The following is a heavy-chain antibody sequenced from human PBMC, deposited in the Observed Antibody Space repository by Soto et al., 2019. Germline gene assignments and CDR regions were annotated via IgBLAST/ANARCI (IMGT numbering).Heavy chain of an antibody. V-gene: IGHV4-34*01. Sequence: QVQLQQWGAGLLKPSETLSLTCAVYGGSFSGYYWSWIRQPPGKGLEWIGEINHSGSTNYNPSLKSRVTISADTSNNQCYQKLSCVTASHTAVYYCARGAIVVVVAANSSWFDPWGQGTLVTVSS. CDR2: INHSGST. D-gene: IGHD2-15*01. CDR3: ARGAIVVVVAANSSWFDP. J-gene: IGHJ5*02. CDR1: GGSFSGYY.